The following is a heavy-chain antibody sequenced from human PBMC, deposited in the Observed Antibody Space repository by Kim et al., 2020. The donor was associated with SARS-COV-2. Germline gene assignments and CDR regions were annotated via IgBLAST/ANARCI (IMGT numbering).Heavy chain of an antibody. D-gene: IGHD2-2*01. Sequence: GGSLRLSCAASGFTFDDYAMHWVRQAPGKGLEWVSGISCNSGSIGYADSVKGRFTISRDNAKNFLYLQMNSLRAEDTALYYCAKDGVTYQPLVDYYYYMDVWGKGTTVTVSS. CDR2: ISCNSGSI. J-gene: IGHJ6*03. CDR3: AKDGVTYQPLVDYYYYMDV. V-gene: IGHV3-9*01. CDR1: GFTFDDYA.